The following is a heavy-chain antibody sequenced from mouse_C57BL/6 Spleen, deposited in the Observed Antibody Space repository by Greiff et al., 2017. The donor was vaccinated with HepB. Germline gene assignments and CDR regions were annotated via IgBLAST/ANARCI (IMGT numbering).Heavy chain of an antibody. V-gene: IGHV10-3*01. Sequence: EVQGVESGGGLVQPKGSLKLSCAASGFTFNTYAMHWVRQAPGKGLEWVARIRSKSSNYATYYADSVKDRFTITRDDSQSMLYLQMNNLKTEETAMYYCVREDYYGNAMDYWGQGTSVTVSS. CDR3: VREDYYGNAMDY. J-gene: IGHJ4*01. CDR1: GFTFNTYA. CDR2: IRSKSSNYAT. D-gene: IGHD1-1*01.